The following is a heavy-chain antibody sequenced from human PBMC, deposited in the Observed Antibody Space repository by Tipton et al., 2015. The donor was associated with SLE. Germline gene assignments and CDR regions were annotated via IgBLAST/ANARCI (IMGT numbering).Heavy chain of an antibody. Sequence: SLRLSCAASGFNFSSYYMNWVRQVPGKGLAWVSRIETDGRSTAYADSVKGRFTVSRDNAQDTLFLQMNSLRAEDSGVYYCARAFRLGLDSFDIWGQGTTVTVSA. CDR3: ARAFRLGLDSFDI. V-gene: IGHV3-74*01. J-gene: IGHJ3*02. CDR1: GFNFSSYY. CDR2: IETDGRST. D-gene: IGHD3/OR15-3a*01.